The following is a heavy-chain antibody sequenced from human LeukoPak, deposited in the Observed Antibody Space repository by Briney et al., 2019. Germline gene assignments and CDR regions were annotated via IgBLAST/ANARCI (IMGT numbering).Heavy chain of an antibody. D-gene: IGHD3-22*01. J-gene: IGHJ4*02. CDR2: ISSSGAGT. CDR1: GFTFSSYA. V-gene: IGHV3-23*01. CDR3: AKDGGSGYYYFDY. Sequence: GGSLRLSCAASGFTFSSYAMSWVRQAPGKGLEWVSGISSSGAGTYYADSVKGRFTISRDNSKNTLYVQMNSLRAEDTAVYYCAKDGGSGYYYFDYWGQGTLVTVSS.